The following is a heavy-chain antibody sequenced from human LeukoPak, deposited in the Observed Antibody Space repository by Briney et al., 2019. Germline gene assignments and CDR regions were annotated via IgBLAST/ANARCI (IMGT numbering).Heavy chain of an antibody. CDR1: GGTFSSYA. Sequence: ASVKVSCKASGGTFSSYAISWVRQAPGQGLEWMGGIIPIFGTANYAQKFQGRVTITTDESTSTAYMELSSLRSEDTAVYYCVRGPHTYYYDSGGYYPFDYWGQGTLVTVSS. V-gene: IGHV1-69*05. CDR3: VRGPHTYYYDSGGYYPFDY. J-gene: IGHJ4*02. CDR2: IIPIFGTA. D-gene: IGHD3-22*01.